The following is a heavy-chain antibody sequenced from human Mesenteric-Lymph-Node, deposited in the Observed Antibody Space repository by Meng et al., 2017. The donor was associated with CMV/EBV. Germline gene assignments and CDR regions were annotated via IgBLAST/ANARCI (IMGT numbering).Heavy chain of an antibody. Sequence: GGSLRLSCAASGFTFSTHSMHWVRQAPGKGLEWVSSVSSSSNYIYYADSVKGRFTISRDNAKYSLSLQMNSLRAEDTAVYYCARAPGLGMNYYYGLDVWGQGTTVTVSS. V-gene: IGHV3-21*01. CDR2: VSSSSNYI. CDR3: ARAPGLGMNYYYGLDV. D-gene: IGHD7-27*01. J-gene: IGHJ6*02. CDR1: GFTFSTHS.